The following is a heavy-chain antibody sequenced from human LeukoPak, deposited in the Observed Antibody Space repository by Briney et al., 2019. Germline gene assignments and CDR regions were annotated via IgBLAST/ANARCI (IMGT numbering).Heavy chain of an antibody. CDR2: INHSGST. V-gene: IGHV4-34*01. J-gene: IGHJ4*02. Sequence: PSETLSLTCAVYGGSFSGYHWSWIRQPPGKGLEWIGEINHSGSTNYNPSLKSRVTISVDTSKNQFSLKLSSVTAADTAVYYCARGRYGITIFGVAKYYFDYWGQGTLVTVSS. CDR3: ARGRYGITIFGVAKYYFDY. D-gene: IGHD3-3*01. CDR1: GGSFSGYH.